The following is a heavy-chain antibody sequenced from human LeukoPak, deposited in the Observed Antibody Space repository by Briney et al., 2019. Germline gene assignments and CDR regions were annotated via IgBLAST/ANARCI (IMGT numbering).Heavy chain of an antibody. V-gene: IGHV3-23*01. CDR1: GFTFSSYA. D-gene: IGHD3-22*01. J-gene: IGHJ4*02. CDR3: ARAAYDSSGYLTL. CDR2: ISGSGGST. Sequence: GGSLRLSCAASGFTFSSYAMSWVRQAPGKGLEWVSAISGSGGSTYYADSVKGRFTISRDNSKNTLYLQMNILRAEDTAVYYCARAAYDSSGYLTLWGQGTLVAVSS.